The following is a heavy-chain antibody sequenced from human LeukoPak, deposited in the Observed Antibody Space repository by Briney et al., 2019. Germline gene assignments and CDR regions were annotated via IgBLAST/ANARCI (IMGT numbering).Heavy chain of an antibody. CDR2: ISGSGGST. CDR1: GFTFSSYA. V-gene: IGHV3-23*01. J-gene: IGHJ4*02. CDR3: AKGQMATILGFDS. Sequence: GGSLRLSCAASGFTFSSYAMSWVRQAPGKGLEWVSAISGSGGSTYYADPVRGRFTISRDNSKSTVYLQMNSLRAEDTALYYCAKGQMATILGFDSWGQGALVTVSS. D-gene: IGHD5-24*01.